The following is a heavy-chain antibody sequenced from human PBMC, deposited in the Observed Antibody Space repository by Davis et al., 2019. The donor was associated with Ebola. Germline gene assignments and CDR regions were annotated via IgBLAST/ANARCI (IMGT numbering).Heavy chain of an antibody. Sequence: ASVKVSCKASGYTFSSCGISWLRQPPGQGREWMGRINPNSGGKNYAQKFQDRVTMNREKSISTAYMELSRMRSDDTAVYYCARDPGYYRVDYWGQGTLVTVSS. CDR2: INPNSGGK. J-gene: IGHJ4*02. CDR3: ARDPGYYRVDY. CDR1: GYTFSSCG. D-gene: IGHD2/OR15-2a*01. V-gene: IGHV1-2*06.